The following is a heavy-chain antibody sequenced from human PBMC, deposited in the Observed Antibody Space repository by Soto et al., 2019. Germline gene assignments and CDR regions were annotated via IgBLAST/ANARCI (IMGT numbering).Heavy chain of an antibody. D-gene: IGHD1-1*01. V-gene: IGHV4-31*03. CDR3: ASGHDAYKVRY. J-gene: IGHJ4*02. CDR2: IYYTGNT. Sequence: QVQLQESGPGLVKPSQTLSLTCTVSGGSISSGGTGSYWTWIRQLPGKGLEWIGYIYYTGNTYYNPSLKSRPTISIDTSENQFSLKLTSVTAADTAGAFCASGHDAYKVRYWGQGTLVTVSS. CDR1: GGSISSGGTGSY.